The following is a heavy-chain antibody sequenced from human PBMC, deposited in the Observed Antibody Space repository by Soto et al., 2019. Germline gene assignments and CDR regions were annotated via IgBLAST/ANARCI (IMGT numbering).Heavy chain of an antibody. CDR3: ARESGGATATLDYYYCYMDV. V-gene: IGHV1-2*04. CDR1: GDTFTGYY. Sequence: QVQLVQSGAEVKKPGASVTVSCRASGDTFTGYYMHWVRQAPGQGLEWMGWINPNSGVTKYAQKFQGWVTMTRDTSIRTVYMQLSRLRSDDTAVYYCARESGGATATLDYYYCYMDVWGKGTTVTVSS. D-gene: IGHD5-12*01. CDR2: INPNSGVT. J-gene: IGHJ6*03.